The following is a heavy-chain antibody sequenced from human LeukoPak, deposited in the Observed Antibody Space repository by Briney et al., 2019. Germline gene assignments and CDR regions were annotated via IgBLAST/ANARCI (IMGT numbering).Heavy chain of an antibody. CDR1: GFTFSSYW. J-gene: IGHJ5*02. V-gene: IGHV3-7*01. CDR3: AREGSAAIFDWFDP. Sequence: GGSLRLSCAASGFTFSSYWMSWVRPAPGKGLEWVANIKQDGSEKYYVDSVKGRFTISRDNAKNSLCLQMNSLRAEDTAVYYCAREGSAAIFDWFDPWGQGTLVTVSS. D-gene: IGHD2-2*02. CDR2: IKQDGSEK.